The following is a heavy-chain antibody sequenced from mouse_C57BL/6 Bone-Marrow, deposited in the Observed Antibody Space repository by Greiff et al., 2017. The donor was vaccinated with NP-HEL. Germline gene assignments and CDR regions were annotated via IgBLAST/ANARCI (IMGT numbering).Heavy chain of an antibody. V-gene: IGHV1-81*01. Sequence: VKLVESGAELARPGASVKLSCKASGYTFTSYGISWVKQRTGQGLEWIGEIYPRSGNTYYNEKFKGKATLTADKSSSTAYMELRSLTSEDSAVYFCAKEDYYGSSGFAYWGQGTLVTVSA. CDR1: GYTFTSYG. CDR2: IYPRSGNT. CDR3: AKEDYYGSSGFAY. J-gene: IGHJ3*01. D-gene: IGHD1-1*01.